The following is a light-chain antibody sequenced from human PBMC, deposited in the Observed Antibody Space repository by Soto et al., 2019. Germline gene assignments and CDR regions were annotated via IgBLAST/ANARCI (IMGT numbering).Light chain of an antibody. CDR3: AAWVDSVPRYV. V-gene: IGLV1-44*01. J-gene: IGLJ1*01. CDR1: SSNNGSNT. Sequence: QSVLTQPPSASGTPGQRVTISCSGSSSNNGSNTVNWYQQLPGTAPKLLIYNNNQRPSGVPDRFSGSKSGTSASLAISGLQSEDEADYYCAAWVDSVPRYVFGTGTKLTVL. CDR2: NNN.